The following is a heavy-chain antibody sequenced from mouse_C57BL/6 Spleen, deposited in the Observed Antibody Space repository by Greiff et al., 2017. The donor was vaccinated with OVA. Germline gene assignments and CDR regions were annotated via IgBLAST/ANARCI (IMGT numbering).Heavy chain of an antibody. CDR2: IDHNSGST. CDR3: ARELECFDY. D-gene: IGHD4-1*01. Sequence: QVQLQQPGAELVKPGGSVKLSCKASGYTFTSYWMYWVQQRPGRGLEWIGRIDHNSGSTKYNEKFKSKSTLSVDKASSTAYMQLRSLTSADSAVYSCARELECFDYWGQGTSLTVSS. J-gene: IGHJ2*02. CDR1: GYTFTSYW. V-gene: IGHV1-72*01.